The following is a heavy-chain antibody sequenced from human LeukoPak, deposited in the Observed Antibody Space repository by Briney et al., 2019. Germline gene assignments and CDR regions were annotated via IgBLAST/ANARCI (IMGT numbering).Heavy chain of an antibody. V-gene: IGHV3-7*01. CDR2: INQDGSEK. Sequence: GGSLRLSCAASGFTFSNYWMSWVRQAPGKGLEWVANINQDGSEKYYVDSVKGRFTISRDNAKNPLYLQMNSLRAEDTAVYYCARDRRGSSSFDYWGQGTLVTVSS. D-gene: IGHD1-26*01. CDR3: ARDRRGSSSFDY. CDR1: GFTFSNYW. J-gene: IGHJ4*02.